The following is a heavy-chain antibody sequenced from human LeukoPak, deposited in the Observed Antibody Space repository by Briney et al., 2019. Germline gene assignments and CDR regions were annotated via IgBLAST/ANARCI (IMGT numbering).Heavy chain of an antibody. CDR1: GFTVSSNY. Sequence: PGGSLRLSCAASGFTVSSNYMSWVRQAPGKGLEWVSGIYANAGRTFYADSVKGRFTMSRDNSESTLYLHMGSLRAEDTAIYYCARAGSDNYYSGINYWGQGALVTVSS. D-gene: IGHD1-26*01. V-gene: IGHV3-53*01. CDR2: IYANAGRT. J-gene: IGHJ4*02. CDR3: ARAGSDNYYSGINY.